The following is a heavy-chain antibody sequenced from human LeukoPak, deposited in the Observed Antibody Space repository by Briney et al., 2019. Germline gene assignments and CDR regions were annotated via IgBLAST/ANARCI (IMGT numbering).Heavy chain of an antibody. D-gene: IGHD3-10*01. CDR1: GFTFSSYW. V-gene: IGHV3-7*01. Sequence: GGSLRLSCAASGFTFSSYWMSWVRQAPGKGLEWVANINQDGSEKYYVDSVKGRFTISRDNARNSLYLQMNSLRAEDTAVYYCARDVSRITMVRGVPTVDYYYGMDVWGQGTTVTVSS. J-gene: IGHJ6*02. CDR2: INQDGSEK. CDR3: ARDVSRITMVRGVPTVDYYYGMDV.